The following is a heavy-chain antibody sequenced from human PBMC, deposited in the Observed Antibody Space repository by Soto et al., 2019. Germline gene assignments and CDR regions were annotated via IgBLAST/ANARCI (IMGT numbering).Heavy chain of an antibody. CDR1: EFTFSRYW. V-gene: IGHV3-7*04. J-gene: IGHJ3*02. D-gene: IGHD6-19*01. CDR3: ARAMGTDGWSNHPFDI. CDR2: IKHDGSEK. Sequence: GGSLRLSCAASEFTFSRYWMDWVRQAPRKGLEWVATIKHDGSEKYYVDSVKGRFIISRDNAKNSVFLQMNGLRVEDTAVFFCARAMGTDGWSNHPFDIWGQGTMVTVSS.